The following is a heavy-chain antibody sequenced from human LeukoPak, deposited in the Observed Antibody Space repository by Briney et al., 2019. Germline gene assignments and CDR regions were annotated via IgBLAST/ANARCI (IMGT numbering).Heavy chain of an antibody. Sequence: GGSLRLSCAASGFTFSSYSMNWVRQAPGKGLEWVSAISGSGGSTYYADSVKGRFTISRDNSKNTLYLQMNSLRAEDTAVYYCAKGIHSSSWSRGMDVWGQGTTVTVSS. D-gene: IGHD6-13*01. V-gene: IGHV3-23*01. CDR1: GFTFSSYS. CDR3: AKGIHSSSWSRGMDV. CDR2: ISGSGGST. J-gene: IGHJ6*02.